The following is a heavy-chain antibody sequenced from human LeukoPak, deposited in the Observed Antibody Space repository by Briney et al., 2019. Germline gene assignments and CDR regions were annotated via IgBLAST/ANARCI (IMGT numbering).Heavy chain of an antibody. V-gene: IGHV1-2*02. J-gene: IGHJ4*02. CDR3: ATGRGYSYGFDS. CDR1: GYTFSDYY. D-gene: IGHD5-18*01. Sequence: ASVKVSCKASGYTFSDYYMHWVRQAPGQGLEWMAWIYPNSGGTKYAQKFQGRVTVTRDTSISTAYMQLSRLKSDDTAVYYCATGRGYSYGFDSWGQGTLVTVSS. CDR2: IYPNSGGT.